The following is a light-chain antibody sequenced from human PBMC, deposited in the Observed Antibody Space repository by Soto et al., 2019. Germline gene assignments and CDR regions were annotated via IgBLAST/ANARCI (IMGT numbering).Light chain of an antibody. V-gene: IGLV2-14*01. J-gene: IGLJ1*01. CDR1: SSDVGGYNY. Sequence: QSALTQPASVSGSPGQLITISCTGTSSDVGGYNYVSWYQQHPGKAPKLMIYEVSNRPSGVSNRFSGSKSGNTASLTISGLQAEDEADYYCSSYTSSIPDVFGTGTKVTVL. CDR2: EVS. CDR3: SSYTSSIPDV.